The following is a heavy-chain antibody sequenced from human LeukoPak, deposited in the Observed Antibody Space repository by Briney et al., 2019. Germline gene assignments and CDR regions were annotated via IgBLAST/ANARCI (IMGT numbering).Heavy chain of an antibody. Sequence: GGSLRLSCAASGFTFDDYAMHWVRQVPGKGLEWVSLISGDGGSTYYADSVKARFTISRDNSKNSLYLQMNSLRSEDTALYYCAKDGSVWYYLGSRGYDALDIWGQGTMVTVSS. CDR2: ISGDGGST. J-gene: IGHJ3*02. CDR1: GFTFDDYA. V-gene: IGHV3-43*02. D-gene: IGHD3-22*01. CDR3: AKDGSVWYYLGSRGYDALDI.